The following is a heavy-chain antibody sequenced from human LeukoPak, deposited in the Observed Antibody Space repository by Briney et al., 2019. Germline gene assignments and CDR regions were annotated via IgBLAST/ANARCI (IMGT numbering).Heavy chain of an antibody. D-gene: IGHD6-13*01. CDR2: MSYDGNNN. CDR1: GFTFLNYA. J-gene: IGHJ4*02. CDR3: TREWGTAADY. V-gene: IGHV3-30-3*01. Sequence: PGGSLRLSCVTSGFTFLNYAVHWVRQAPGKGLEWVAVMSYDGNNNYYADSVKGRFTLSRDSSKSTLYLQMDSLRPEDTAIYYCTREWGTAADYWGQGTQVTVSS.